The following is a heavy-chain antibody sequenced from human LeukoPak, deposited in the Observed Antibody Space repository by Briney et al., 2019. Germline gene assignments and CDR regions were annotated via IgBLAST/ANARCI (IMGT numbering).Heavy chain of an antibody. J-gene: IGHJ6*02. CDR3: ARLPLTNYYYYYGMDA. V-gene: IGHV5-51*01. CDR2: IYPGDSDT. Sequence: GESLKISCKGSGYSFTSYWITWVGQMPGKGLEWMGIIYPGDSDTRYSPSFQGQVTISADKSISTAYLQWSSLKASDTAMYYCARLPLTNYYYYYGMDAWGQGTTVTVSS. CDR1: GYSFTSYW. D-gene: IGHD1-14*01.